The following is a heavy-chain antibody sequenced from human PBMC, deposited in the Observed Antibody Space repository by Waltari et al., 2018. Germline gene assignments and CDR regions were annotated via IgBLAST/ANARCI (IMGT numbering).Heavy chain of an antibody. J-gene: IGHJ3*02. CDR3: EKEFLVVGDNSPRAFDI. CDR2: IRYDGSNK. Sequence: QVKLVESVGVVVQPGGSLRLSCAASGFCFMSYGMYWLRQALGKGLEWVAFIRYDGSNKYYEDSVKGRFTISRDNFKNMLYLQMNSLRAEDMAVYYCEKEFLVVGDNSPRAFDICGKGTMVTVSS. D-gene: IGHD2-21*01. V-gene: IGHV3-30*02. CDR1: GFCFMSYG.